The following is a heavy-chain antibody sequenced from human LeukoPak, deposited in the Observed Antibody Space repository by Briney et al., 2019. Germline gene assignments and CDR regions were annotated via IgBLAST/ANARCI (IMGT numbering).Heavy chain of an antibody. CDR1: GGSISSYY. Sequence: SETLSLTCTVSGGSISSYYWSWIRQPPGKGLEWIGYIYYSGSTNYHPSLKSRVTISVDTSKSQFCLRLSSVTAADTAVYYCARDRAVGVVSGLFDPWGQGTMV. V-gene: IGHV4-59*01. D-gene: IGHD2-15*01. J-gene: IGHJ5*02. CDR3: ARDRAVGVVSGLFDP. CDR2: IYYSGST.